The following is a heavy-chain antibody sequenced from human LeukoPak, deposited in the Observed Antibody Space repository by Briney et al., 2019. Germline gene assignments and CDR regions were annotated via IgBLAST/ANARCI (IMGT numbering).Heavy chain of an antibody. D-gene: IGHD6-19*01. V-gene: IGHV1-2*02. CDR1: GYTFTGYY. CDR3: ASSSGAMNAFDI. CDR2: INPNSSGT. J-gene: IGHJ3*02. Sequence: ASVKVSCKASGYTFTGYYMHWVRQAPGQGLEWMGWINPNSSGTNYAQKFQGRVTMTRDTSISTAYMELSRLRSDDTAVYYCASSSGAMNAFDIWGQGTMATVSS.